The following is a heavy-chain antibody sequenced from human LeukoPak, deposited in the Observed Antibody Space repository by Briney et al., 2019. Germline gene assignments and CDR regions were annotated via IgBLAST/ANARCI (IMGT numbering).Heavy chain of an antibody. V-gene: IGHV3-48*03. D-gene: IGHD3-9*01. CDR1: GFTFSSYE. J-gene: IGHJ6*02. Sequence: GGSLRLSCEASGFTFSSYEMNWVRQAPGKGLEWISYISSGGMTIYYADSVRGRFTVSRDNTKNSLFLQMNSLRAEDTAVYFCARDDYDIVTGYYSMYSYGVDVWGQGTTVTVSS. CDR3: ARDDYDIVTGYYSMYSYGVDV. CDR2: ISSGGMTI.